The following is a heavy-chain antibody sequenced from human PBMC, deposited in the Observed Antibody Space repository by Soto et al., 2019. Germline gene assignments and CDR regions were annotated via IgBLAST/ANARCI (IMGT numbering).Heavy chain of an antibody. CDR1: GGSISSGGYY. D-gene: IGHD6-13*01. V-gene: IGHV4-31*02. CDR3: ARLPQQLVYWFDP. Sequence: SETLSLTCTVSGGSISSGGYYWSWIRQHPGKGLEWIGYIYYSGSTYYNPSLKSRVTISVDTSKNQFSLKLSSVTAADTAVYYCARLPQQLVYWFDPWGQGTLVTVSS. J-gene: IGHJ5*02. CDR2: IYYSGST.